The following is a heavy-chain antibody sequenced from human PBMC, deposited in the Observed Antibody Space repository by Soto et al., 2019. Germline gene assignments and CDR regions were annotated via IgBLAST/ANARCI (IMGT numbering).Heavy chain of an antibody. J-gene: IGHJ3*02. V-gene: IGHV1-46*01. D-gene: IGHD3-22*01. Sequence: GASVKVSCKASGYTFTSYYMHWVRQAPGQGLEWMGIIKPSGGSTSYAQKFQGRVTMTRDTSTSTVYMELSSMRSEDTAVYYCASLYYYDSSGYYSENDAFDIWGQGTMVTVSS. CDR1: GYTFTSYY. CDR3: ASLYYYDSSGYYSENDAFDI. CDR2: IKPSGGST.